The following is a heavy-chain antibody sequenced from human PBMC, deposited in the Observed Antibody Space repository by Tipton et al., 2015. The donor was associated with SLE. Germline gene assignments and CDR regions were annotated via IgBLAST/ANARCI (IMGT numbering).Heavy chain of an antibody. D-gene: IGHD6-25*01. CDR1: GGSISCYY. CDR2: IYYSGST. CDR3: ARAPSSGFYSDY. Sequence: LRLSCTVSGGSISCYYWSWIRQPPGKGLEGIGYIYYSGSTNYNPSLKSRVTISVDTSKNQFSLKMTSVTVADTAVYYCARAPSSGFYSDYRGQGTLVPGPS. V-gene: IGHV4-59*08. J-gene: IGHJ4*02.